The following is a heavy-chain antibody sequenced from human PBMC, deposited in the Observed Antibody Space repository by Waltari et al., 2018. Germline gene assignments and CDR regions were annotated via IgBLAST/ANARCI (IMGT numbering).Heavy chain of an antibody. CDR1: GYSFGGYY. Sequence: QVHLVQSGAEVKKSGASVKVSCKASGYSFGGYYLSWVPPAPGQGLEWMGWINPTNGVTNYAQKFQGRVTMTRDTSINSVYMDLSRLRSDDTAVYFCARGLGGSSPFDYWGRGTLVTVSS. V-gene: IGHV1-2*02. D-gene: IGHD3-16*01. CDR2: INPTNGVT. CDR3: ARGLGGSSPFDY. J-gene: IGHJ4*02.